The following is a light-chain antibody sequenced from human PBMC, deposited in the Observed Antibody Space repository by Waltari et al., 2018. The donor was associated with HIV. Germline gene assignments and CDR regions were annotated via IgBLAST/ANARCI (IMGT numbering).Light chain of an antibody. V-gene: IGKV3-15*01. CDR3: QKYKNWPRT. Sequence: IVLPHHPATLSVYPGARATPSLGSSQSVGDNLAWYQQKPGQPPRLSIYGASTRATEIPARFSGSGSGTEFTLTISSLHSEDFAVYHCQKYKNWPRTLGQGT. CDR1: QSVGDN. J-gene: IGKJ2*01. CDR2: GAS.